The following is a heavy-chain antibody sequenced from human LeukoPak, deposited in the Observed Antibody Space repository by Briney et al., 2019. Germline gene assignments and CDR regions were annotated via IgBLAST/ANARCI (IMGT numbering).Heavy chain of an antibody. Sequence: SETLSLTCTVSDGSISSGGYYWSWIRQHPGKGLEWIGYIYYSGSTYYNPSLKTRVTISVDTSKNQFSLKLSSVTAADTAVYYCARDDYGVHYWGQGTLVTVSS. CDR3: ARDDYGVHY. V-gene: IGHV4-31*03. J-gene: IGHJ4*02. D-gene: IGHD4-17*01. CDR2: IYYSGST. CDR1: DGSISSGGYY.